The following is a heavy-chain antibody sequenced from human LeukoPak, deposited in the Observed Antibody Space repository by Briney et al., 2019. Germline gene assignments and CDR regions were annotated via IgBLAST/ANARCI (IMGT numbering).Heavy chain of an antibody. CDR2: IYYTGST. CDR1: GGSISTYY. D-gene: IGHD2-2*02. V-gene: IGHV4-59*01. Sequence: SETLSLTCTVSGGSISTYYWSWIRQPPGKGLEWIGYIYYTGSTSYNPSLKSRVTMSLDASKNQFSLELNSVTPADTAVYYCARAYTQGPFDPWGQGTLVTVSS. J-gene: IGHJ5*02. CDR3: ARAYTQGPFDP.